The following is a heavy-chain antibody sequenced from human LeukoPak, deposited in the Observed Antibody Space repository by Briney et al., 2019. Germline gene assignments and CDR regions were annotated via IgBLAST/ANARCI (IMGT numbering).Heavy chain of an antibody. V-gene: IGHV3-15*07. CDR3: AKDNDY. CDR2: IRSKTDGGTS. CDR1: GFTFNNAW. Sequence: GGSLRLSCAASGFTFNNAWMNWVRQAPGRGLEWVGRIRSKTDGGTSDYAAPVKGRFTISRDDSKNTLYLQMNSLRAEDTAVYYCAKDNDYWGQGTLVTVSS. J-gene: IGHJ4*02.